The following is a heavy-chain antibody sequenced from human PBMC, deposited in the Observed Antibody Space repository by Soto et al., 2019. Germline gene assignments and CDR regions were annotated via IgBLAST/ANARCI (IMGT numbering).Heavy chain of an antibody. J-gene: IGHJ3*02. V-gene: IGHV3-30*18. CDR3: AKSRDSGYFLDDAFDI. D-gene: IGHD3-22*01. Sequence: TVGSLRLSCAASGFTFSSYGMHWVRQAPGKGLEWVAVISYDGSNKYYADSVKGRFTISRDNSKNTLYLQMNSLRAEDTAVYYCAKSRDSGYFLDDAFDIWGQGTMVTVSS. CDR2: ISYDGSNK. CDR1: GFTFSSYG.